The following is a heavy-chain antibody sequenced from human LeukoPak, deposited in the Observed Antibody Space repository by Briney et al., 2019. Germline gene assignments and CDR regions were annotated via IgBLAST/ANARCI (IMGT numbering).Heavy chain of an antibody. D-gene: IGHD3-22*01. J-gene: IGHJ4*02. V-gene: IGHV3-21*01. Sequence: GGSLRLSCAASGFTFSSYSMNWVRQAPGKGLEWVSSISSSSSYIYYADSVKGRFTISRDNSKNTLYLQMNSLRAEDTAVYYCAKEQIVVVQHTFDYWGQGTLVTVSS. CDR1: GFTFSSYS. CDR2: ISSSSSYI. CDR3: AKEQIVVVQHTFDY.